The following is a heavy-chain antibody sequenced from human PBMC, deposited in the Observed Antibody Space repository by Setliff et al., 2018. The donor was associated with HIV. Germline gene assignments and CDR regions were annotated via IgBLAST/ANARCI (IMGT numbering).Heavy chain of an antibody. V-gene: IGHV4-39*07. CDR2: IYYSGST. D-gene: IGHD3-22*01. CDR1: GGSIRSTSHY. Sequence: SETLSLTCTVSGGSIRSTSHYWGWIRQPPGKGLEWIGSIYYSGSTHYNPSLKSRVTVSKDTTKNQFSLKLNSVTAADTAVYYCGGNGYYSIVYWGQGTLVTVSS. J-gene: IGHJ4*02. CDR3: GGNGYYSIVY.